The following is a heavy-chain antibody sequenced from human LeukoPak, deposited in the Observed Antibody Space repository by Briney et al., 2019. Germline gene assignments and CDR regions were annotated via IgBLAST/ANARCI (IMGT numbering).Heavy chain of an antibody. CDR2: IKPDGTEK. CDR3: ARGGVVGGSLSV. J-gene: IGHJ1*01. CDR1: GFTFSGDW. V-gene: IGHV3-7*01. Sequence: GGSLRLSCAASGFTFSGDWMTWVRQVQGEGLEWGANIKPDGTEKNSMDSLEGRFTISRDNRNNSLYLQIDSLRTEATAVYFCARGGVVGGSLSVWGQGTLVTVSS. D-gene: IGHD2-15*01.